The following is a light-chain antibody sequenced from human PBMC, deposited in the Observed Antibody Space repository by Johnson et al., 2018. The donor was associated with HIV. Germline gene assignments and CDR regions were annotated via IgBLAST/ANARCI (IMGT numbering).Light chain of an antibody. Sequence: QSVLSQPPSVSAAPGQKVTISCSGSSSNIGNNYVSWYQQLPGTAPKLLIYDSYSRPSGIPDRFSGSKSGTSATLGITGLQTGDEADYYCGTWDSSLSAFYVFGTGTKVTVL. V-gene: IGLV1-51*01. CDR1: SSNIGNNY. CDR3: GTWDSSLSAFYV. CDR2: DSY. J-gene: IGLJ1*01.